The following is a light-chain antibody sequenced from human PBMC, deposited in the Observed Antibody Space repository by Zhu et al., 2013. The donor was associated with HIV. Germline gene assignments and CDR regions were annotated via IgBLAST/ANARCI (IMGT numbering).Light chain of an antibody. CDR1: QDISDY. Sequence: DIQMTQSPSSLSASVGDRVTITCQASQDISDYLNWYQQKPGTAPKLLICDASTLETGVPSRFSGSGSGTEFTLTINNLQPEDSATYYCLQHTSYPITLGGGT. CDR3: LQHTSYPIT. V-gene: IGKV1-17*02. J-gene: IGKJ4*01. CDR2: DAS.